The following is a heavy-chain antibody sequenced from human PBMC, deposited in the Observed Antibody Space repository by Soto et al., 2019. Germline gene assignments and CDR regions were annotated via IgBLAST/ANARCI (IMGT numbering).Heavy chain of an antibody. V-gene: IGHV3-33*01. J-gene: IGHJ4*02. CDR3: ATTGPY. CDR2: RWFDGSNK. CDR1: GFTFSSYG. Sequence: QVQLVESGGGVVQPGRSLRLSCAASGFTFSSYGMHWVRQAPGKGLEWVAVRWFDGSNKFYADSVKGRFTISRDNSKSTASLQVNSLSDEDSAAYYCATTGPYWGQGTLVTVSS.